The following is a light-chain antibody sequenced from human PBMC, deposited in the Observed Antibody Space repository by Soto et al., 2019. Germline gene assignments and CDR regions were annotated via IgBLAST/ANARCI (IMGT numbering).Light chain of an antibody. CDR3: QHYDNLQIT. Sequence: DIQMTQSPSSLSASVGDRVTITCQASQDITNYLNWYQQKPGKAPRLLLYDASSLETGVTSRFSGSGSGTDFTFTISSLQPEDIETYYCQHYDNLQITFGKATRLEI. V-gene: IGKV1-33*01. CDR2: DAS. CDR1: QDITNY. J-gene: IGKJ5*01.